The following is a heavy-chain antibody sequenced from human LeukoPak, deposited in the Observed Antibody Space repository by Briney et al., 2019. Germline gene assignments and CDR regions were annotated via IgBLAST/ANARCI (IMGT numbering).Heavy chain of an antibody. D-gene: IGHD2-2*01. J-gene: IGHJ3*02. V-gene: IGHV3-15*01. CDR3: TTGTPPGYCSSTSCYRGDAFDI. Sequence: GGSLRLSCAASGFTFSNAWMSWVRQAPGKGLEWVGRIKSKTDGGTTDYAAPVKGRFTIPRDDSKNTLYLQMNSLKTEDTAVYYCTTGTPPGYCSSTSCYRGDAFDIWAKGQWSPSLQ. CDR2: IKSKTDGGTT. CDR1: GFTFSNAW.